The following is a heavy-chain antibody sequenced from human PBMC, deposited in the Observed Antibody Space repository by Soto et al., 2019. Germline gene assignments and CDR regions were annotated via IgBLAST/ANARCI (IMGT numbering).Heavy chain of an antibody. CDR1: GGSISSSNW. CDR2: IYHSGST. V-gene: IGHV4-4*02. D-gene: IGHD6-13*01. J-gene: IGHJ4*02. CDR3: SSRRLGHSRSREHFDY. Sequence: PSETLSLTCAVSGGSISSSNWWSWVRQPPGKGLEWIGEIYHSGSTNYNPSLKSQVTISVDKSKNQFSLKLRSVTAADTAVYYCSSRRLGHSRSREHFDYWGQGTLVTVSS.